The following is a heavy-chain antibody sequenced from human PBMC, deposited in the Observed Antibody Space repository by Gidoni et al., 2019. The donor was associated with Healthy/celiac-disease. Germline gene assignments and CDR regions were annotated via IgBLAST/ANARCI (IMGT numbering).Heavy chain of an antibody. D-gene: IGHD3-9*01. CDR2: ISAYNGNT. Sequence: QVQLVQSDAEVKKPGASVTVSCKASGYTFTSYGISWVRQAPGQGLEWMGWISAYNGNTNYAQKLQGRVTMTTDTSTSTAYMELRSLRSDDTAVYYCAREWFETGRAVGNDYWGQGTLVTVSS. CDR3: AREWFETGRAVGNDY. V-gene: IGHV1-18*01. J-gene: IGHJ4*02. CDR1: GYTFTSYG.